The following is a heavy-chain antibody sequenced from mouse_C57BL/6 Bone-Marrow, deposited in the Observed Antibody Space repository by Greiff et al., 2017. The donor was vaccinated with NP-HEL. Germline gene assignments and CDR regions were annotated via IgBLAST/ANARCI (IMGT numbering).Heavy chain of an antibody. V-gene: IGHV14-3*01. CDR1: GFNIKNTY. CDR2: IDPANGNT. D-gene: IGHD2-4*01. CDR3: ARRVSDDYEGTWFAY. Sequence: EVQLQQSVAELVRPGASVKLSCTASGFNIKNTYMHWVKQRPEQGLEWIGRIDPANGNTKYAPKFQGKATITADTSSNTAYLQLSSLTSEDTAIYYCARRVSDDYEGTWFAYWGQGTLVTVSA. J-gene: IGHJ3*01.